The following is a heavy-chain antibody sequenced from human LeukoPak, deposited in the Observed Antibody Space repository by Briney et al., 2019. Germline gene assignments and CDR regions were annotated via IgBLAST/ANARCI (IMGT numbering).Heavy chain of an antibody. CDR2: IKPDGSEK. CDR1: GFFFSASY. CDR3: VRGGTYWTVS. J-gene: IGHJ5*01. Sequence: GGSLRLSCAASGFFFSASYMRWVRKAPGKGLEWVATIKPDGSEKYHVDSVRGRFTISRDNTNDSLFLQMNSLRVDDTAVYYCVRGGTYWTVSWGQGTLDNVS. V-gene: IGHV3-7*01.